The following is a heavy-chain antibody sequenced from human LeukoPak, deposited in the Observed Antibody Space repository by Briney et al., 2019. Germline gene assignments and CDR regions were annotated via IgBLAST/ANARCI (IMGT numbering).Heavy chain of an antibody. J-gene: IGHJ4*02. D-gene: IGHD6-19*01. CDR2: ISYDGSNK. Sequence: PGRSLRLSCAAYGFTFSANGMHWVRQAPGKGLEWEAIISYDGSNKYYPDSVKGRFTISRDDSKNTLYLQMNSLRTEDTAVYYCAKELTRPNRPVAGLNYWGQGTLVTVSS. V-gene: IGHV3-30*18. CDR3: AKELTRPNRPVAGLNY. CDR1: GFTFSANG.